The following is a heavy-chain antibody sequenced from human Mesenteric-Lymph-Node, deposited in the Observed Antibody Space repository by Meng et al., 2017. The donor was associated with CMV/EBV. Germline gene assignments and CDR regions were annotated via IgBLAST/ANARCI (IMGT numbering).Heavy chain of an antibody. CDR1: GGSFSGYY. CDR3: ARGTWAAAPSDY. CDR2: INHSGST. Sequence: SETLSLTCAVYGGSFSGYYWSWIRQPPGKGLEWIGEINHSGSTNYNPSLKSRVTISVDTSKNQFSLKLSSVTAADTAVYYCARGTWAAAPSDYWGQGILVTVSS. J-gene: IGHJ4*02. V-gene: IGHV4-34*01. D-gene: IGHD6-13*01.